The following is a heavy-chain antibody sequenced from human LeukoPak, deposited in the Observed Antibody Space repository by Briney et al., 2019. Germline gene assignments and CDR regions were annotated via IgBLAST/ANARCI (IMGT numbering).Heavy chain of an antibody. CDR3: ARDPYYDFWSGYLS. J-gene: IGHJ4*02. CDR1: GGSFSGYY. CDR2: IKQDGSEK. D-gene: IGHD3-3*01. V-gene: IGHV3-7*01. Sequence: PSETLSLTCAVYGGSFSGYYWSWVRQAPGKGLEWVANIKQDGSEKYYVDSVKGRFTISRDNAKNSLYLQMNSLRAEDTAVYYCARDPYYDFWSGYLSWGQGTLVTVSS.